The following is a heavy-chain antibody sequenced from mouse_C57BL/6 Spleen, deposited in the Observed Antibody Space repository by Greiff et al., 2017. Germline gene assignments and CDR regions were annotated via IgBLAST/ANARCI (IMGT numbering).Heavy chain of an antibody. CDR3: ARGRYYDSSLAY. Sequence: EVKLVESGGGLVKPGGSLKLSCAASGFTFSDYGMHWVRQAPEKGLEWVAYISSGSSTIYYADTVKGRFTISRDNAKNTLFLQMTSLRSEDTAMYYCARGRYYDSSLAYWGQGTLVTVSA. CDR1: GFTFSDYG. J-gene: IGHJ3*01. CDR2: ISSGSSTI. D-gene: IGHD1-1*01. V-gene: IGHV5-17*01.